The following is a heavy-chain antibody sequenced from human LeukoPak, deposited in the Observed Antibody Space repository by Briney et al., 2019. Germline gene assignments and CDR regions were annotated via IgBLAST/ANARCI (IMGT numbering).Heavy chain of an antibody. Sequence: ASVKVSCKASGYTFTGYYMHWVRQAPGQGLEWMGWINPNSGGTNYAQKFQGRVTMTRDTSISTAYMELSSLRSEDTAVYYCARDSYYYGSGSYRTGMDVWGQGTTVTVSS. J-gene: IGHJ6*02. D-gene: IGHD3-10*01. V-gene: IGHV1-2*02. CDR1: GYTFTGYY. CDR3: ARDSYYYGSGSYRTGMDV. CDR2: INPNSGGT.